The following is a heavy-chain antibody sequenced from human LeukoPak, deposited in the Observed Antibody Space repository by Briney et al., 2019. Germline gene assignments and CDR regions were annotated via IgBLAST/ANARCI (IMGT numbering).Heavy chain of an antibody. V-gene: IGHV4-34*01. Sequence: KASETLSLTCAVYGGSFSGYYWSWIRQPPGKGLEWIGEINHGGSTNYNPSLKSRVTISVDTSKNQFSLKLSSVTAADTAVYYCARHEGYDILTGYSYYFDYWGQGTLVTVPS. J-gene: IGHJ4*02. CDR2: INHGGST. D-gene: IGHD3-9*01. CDR3: ARHEGYDILTGYSYYFDY. CDR1: GGSFSGYY.